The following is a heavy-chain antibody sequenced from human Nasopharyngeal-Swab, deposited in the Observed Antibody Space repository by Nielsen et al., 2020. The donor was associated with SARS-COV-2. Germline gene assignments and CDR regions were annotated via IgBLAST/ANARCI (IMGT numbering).Heavy chain of an antibody. J-gene: IGHJ4*02. Sequence: GESLKISCVASGFTLCDHYMDWVRQAPGKGPEWVAIIYYDGSKKYYADSVNGRFTISRDNSKNTLYLQMNSLRGEDTAVYYCARESGVGELLGVSFDYWGQGTLVTVSS. CDR3: ARESGVGELLGVSFDY. D-gene: IGHD3-10*01. CDR2: IYYDGSKK. V-gene: IGHV3-33*08. CDR1: GFTLCDHY.